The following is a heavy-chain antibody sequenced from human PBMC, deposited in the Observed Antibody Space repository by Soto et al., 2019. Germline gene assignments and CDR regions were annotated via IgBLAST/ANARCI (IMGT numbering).Heavy chain of an antibody. D-gene: IGHD2-21*01. J-gene: IGHJ6*02. CDR1: GGSFGNYY. CDR2: IYYRGST. CDR3: ATGLFVPDNYFYYGVDV. V-gene: IGHV4-59*01. Sequence: QVQLQESGPGLVKPSETLSLACTVSGGSFGNYYWSWIRQPPGKGLEWFGYIYYRGSTNYNPSLKSRATISIDTSKHQLALRLSSVTAADSAVYYCATGLFVPDNYFYYGVDVWGHGTAVTISS.